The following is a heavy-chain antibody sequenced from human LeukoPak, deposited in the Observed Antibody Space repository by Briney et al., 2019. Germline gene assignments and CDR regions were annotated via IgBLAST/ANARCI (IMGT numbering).Heavy chain of an antibody. J-gene: IGHJ4*02. D-gene: IGHD3-10*01. V-gene: IGHV4-59*01. CDR1: GGSISSYY. CDR3: ARSGYYYGSGSYPDY. CDR2: IYYSGST. Sequence: SETLSLTCTVSGGSISSYYWSWIRQPPGKGLEWIGYIYYSGSTNYNPSLKSRVTISVDTSKNQFSLKLSSVTAADTAVYYCARSGYYYGSGSYPDYWGQGTLVTVSS.